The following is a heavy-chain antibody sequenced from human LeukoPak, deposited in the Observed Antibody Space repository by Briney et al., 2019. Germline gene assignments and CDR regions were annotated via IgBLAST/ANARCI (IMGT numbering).Heavy chain of an antibody. D-gene: IGHD2-21*02. CDR1: GFTFSSYS. Sequence: PGGSLRLSCAASGFTFSSYSMNWARQAPGKGLEWVSSISSSSSYIYYADSVKGRFTISRDNAKNSLYLQMNSLRAEDTAVYYCARVAGEGDSSYYYHMDVWGKGTAVTISS. CDR3: ARVAGEGDSSYYYHMDV. J-gene: IGHJ6*03. V-gene: IGHV3-21*01. CDR2: ISSSSSYI.